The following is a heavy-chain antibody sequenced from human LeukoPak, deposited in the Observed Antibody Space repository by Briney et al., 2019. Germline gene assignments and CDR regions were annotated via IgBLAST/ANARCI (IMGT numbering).Heavy chain of an antibody. Sequence: GGSLRLSCAASGFTFSSYAMSWVRQAPGQGLEWVSGISGSGGSTQYADSVKGRFTISRDNSKNTLSLKMHGLRDEDTAVYYCAKYSSGWFIYYYMDVWGKGTTVTVSS. CDR2: ISGSGGST. D-gene: IGHD6-19*01. V-gene: IGHV3-23*01. CDR3: AKYSSGWFIYYYMDV. CDR1: GFTFSSYA. J-gene: IGHJ6*03.